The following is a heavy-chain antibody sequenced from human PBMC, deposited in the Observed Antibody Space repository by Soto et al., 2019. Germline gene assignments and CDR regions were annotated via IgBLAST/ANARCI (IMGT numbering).Heavy chain of an antibody. CDR2: ISYDGSNK. D-gene: IGHD2-2*01. V-gene: IGHV3-30-3*01. CDR3: AKARGSSTPAPGSY. CDR1: GFTFSSYA. J-gene: IGHJ1*01. Sequence: PGGSLRLSCAASGFTFSSYAMHWVRQAPGKGLEWVAVISYDGSNKYYADSVKGRFTISRDNSKNTLSLQMNSLRAEVTAVYYCAKARGSSTPAPGSYWGQGTQVTVSS.